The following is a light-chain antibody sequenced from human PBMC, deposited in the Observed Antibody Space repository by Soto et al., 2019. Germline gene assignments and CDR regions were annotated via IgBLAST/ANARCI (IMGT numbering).Light chain of an antibody. Sequence: QSALTQPASVSGSPGQSITISCTGTTSDVGGYNYVSWYQQHPGKAPKLILYEVSNRPSGVSTRFSGSKSGNTASLTISGLQAEDEADYFCSSYTSRSTLLVFGTGTKLTVL. V-gene: IGLV2-14*01. CDR3: SSYTSRSTLLV. J-gene: IGLJ1*01. CDR1: TSDVGGYNY. CDR2: EVS.